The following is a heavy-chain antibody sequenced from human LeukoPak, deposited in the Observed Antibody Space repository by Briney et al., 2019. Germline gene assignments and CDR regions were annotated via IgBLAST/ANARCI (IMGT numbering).Heavy chain of an antibody. CDR3: ARAWGGYGALDY. V-gene: IGHV4-39*01. J-gene: IGHJ4*02. CDR1: GGSISSTSYY. CDR2: TYYSGST. Sequence: SEALSLTCTVSGGSISSTSYYWGRIRQPPGKGLEWIGCTYYSGSTYYNPSLKSRVTISVDTSKNQFCFSLKLSSVTAADTAVYYCARAWGGYGALDYWGQGTLVTVSS. D-gene: IGHD5-12*01.